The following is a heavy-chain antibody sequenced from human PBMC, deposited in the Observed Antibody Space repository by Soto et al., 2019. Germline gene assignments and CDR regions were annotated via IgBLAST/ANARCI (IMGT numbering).Heavy chain of an antibody. V-gene: IGHV1-46*01. J-gene: IGHJ6*02. D-gene: IGHD6-6*01. CDR2: INPSGGST. CDR3: ASKTQLVRDYYYGMDV. CDR1: GYTFTSYY. Sequence: QVQLVQSGAEVKKPGASVKVSCKASGYTFTSYYMHWVRQAPGQGLEWMGIINPSGGSTSYAQKFQGRVTMTRDTSTSTVYMELSSLRSEDTAVYYCASKTQLVRDYYYGMDVWGHGTTVTVSS.